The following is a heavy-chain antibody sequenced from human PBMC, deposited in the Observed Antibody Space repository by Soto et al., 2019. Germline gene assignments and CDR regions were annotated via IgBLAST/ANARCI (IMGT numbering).Heavy chain of an antibody. CDR3: ARTNTLYCSSTRCLTGWFDP. J-gene: IGHJ5*02. CDR2: IYPGDSDT. V-gene: IGHV5-51*01. Sequence: GESLKISCKGSGYSFTSYWIGWVRQMPGKGLEWMGIIYPGDSDTRYSPSFQGQVTISADKSISTAYLQWSSLKASDTAMYYCARTNTLYCSSTRCLTGWFDPWGQGTLVTVSS. D-gene: IGHD2-2*01. CDR1: GYSFTSYW.